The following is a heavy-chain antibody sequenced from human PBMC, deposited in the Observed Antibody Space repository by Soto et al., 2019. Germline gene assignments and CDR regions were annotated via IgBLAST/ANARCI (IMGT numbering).Heavy chain of an antibody. D-gene: IGHD2-15*01. CDR3: AKETYSGPLDY. CDR2: ISYDGSNK. Sequence: QVQLVESGGGVVQPGRSLRLSCAASGFTFSSYGMHWVRQAPGKGLEWVAVISYDGSNKYHADSVKGRFTISRDNSKNTLYLQMNSLRAEDTAVYYCAKETYSGPLDYWGQGTLVTVSS. CDR1: GFTFSSYG. J-gene: IGHJ4*02. V-gene: IGHV3-30*18.